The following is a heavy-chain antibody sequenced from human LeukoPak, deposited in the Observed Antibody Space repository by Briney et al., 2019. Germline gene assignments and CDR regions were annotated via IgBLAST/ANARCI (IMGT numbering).Heavy chain of an antibody. Sequence: SETLSLTCTVSGGSISSYYWSWIRQPPGKGLEWIGNIYDSGSTNYNPSLKSRVTISVDTSKNQFFLRLSSVTAADTAVYYCASSSAMVTHSFDYWGQGTLVTVSS. CDR3: ASSSAMVTHSFDY. J-gene: IGHJ4*02. V-gene: IGHV4-59*08. CDR2: IYDSGST. D-gene: IGHD5-18*01. CDR1: GGSISSYY.